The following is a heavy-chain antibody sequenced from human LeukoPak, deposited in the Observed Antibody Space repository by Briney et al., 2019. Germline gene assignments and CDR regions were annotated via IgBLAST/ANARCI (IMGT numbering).Heavy chain of an antibody. CDR3: PRDGSRYCSSRSCYSGYYYYGIDV. CDR2: IGSSCHTI. V-gene: IGHV3-11*01. CDR1: GFSFRDYY. J-gene: IGHJ6*02. D-gene: IGHD2-2*01. Sequence: GESLRPSCAASGFSFRDYYMSWIRQAPAKGLEWLSYIGSSCHTIYYPDCVKGRFPLFRENAKKSLHLQMNSLRAEDTAVYYCPRDGSRYCSSRSCYSGYYYYGIDVCGQGTTVTVSS.